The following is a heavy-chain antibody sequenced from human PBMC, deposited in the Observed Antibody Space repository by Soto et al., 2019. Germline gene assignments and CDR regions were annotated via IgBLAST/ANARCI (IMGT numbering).Heavy chain of an antibody. Sequence: GGSLRLSCAASGFTFDDYAMHWVRQAPGKGLEWVSGISWNSGSIGYADSVKGRFTISRDNAKNSLYLQMNSLRAEDTALYYCAKEGYGDPLFYLDYCAQRTLVTVSS. V-gene: IGHV3-9*01. J-gene: IGHJ4*02. CDR3: AKEGYGDPLFYLDY. CDR2: ISWNSGSI. CDR1: GFTFDDYA. D-gene: IGHD4-17*01.